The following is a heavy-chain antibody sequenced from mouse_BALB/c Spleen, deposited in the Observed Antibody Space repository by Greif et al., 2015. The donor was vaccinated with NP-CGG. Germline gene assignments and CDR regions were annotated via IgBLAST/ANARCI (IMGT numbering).Heavy chain of an antibody. Sequence: VQLQQSGAELVRSGASVKLSCTASGFNIKDYYMHWVKQRPEQGLEWIGWIDPENGDTEYAPKFQGKATMTADTSSNTAYLQLSSLTSEYTAVYYCSLGFYAMDYWGQGTSVTVSS. CDR1: GFNIKDYY. D-gene: IGHD4-1*01. CDR2: IDPENGDT. CDR3: SLGFYAMDY. J-gene: IGHJ4*01. V-gene: IGHV14-4*02.